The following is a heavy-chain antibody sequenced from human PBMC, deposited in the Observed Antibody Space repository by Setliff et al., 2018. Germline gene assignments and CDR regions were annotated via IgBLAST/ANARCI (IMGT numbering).Heavy chain of an antibody. V-gene: IGHV5-51*01. CDR3: TRHEDRNKCTSSSCYRENDSFDV. Sequence: GASLKLSCKASGYIFTNYWIGWVRQMPGKGLEWMGVIYPGDSDTRYSPSFQGQVTISADMSINTAYLQWSSLKASDTAIYYCTRHEDRNKCTSSSCYRENDSFDVWGQGAMVTVSS. CDR1: GYIFTNYW. CDR2: IYPGDSDT. D-gene: IGHD2-2*01. J-gene: IGHJ3*01.